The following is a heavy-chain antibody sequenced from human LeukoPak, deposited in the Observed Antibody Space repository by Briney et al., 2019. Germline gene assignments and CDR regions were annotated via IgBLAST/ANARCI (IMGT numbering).Heavy chain of an antibody. J-gene: IGHJ3*02. CDR3: ARIQYSSSWYLTGRGPIAFDI. Sequence: GGSLRLSCAASGFTFSTYTMHWVRQAPGKGLVWVSSISSSSDYIYYADSVKGRFTISRENAKNSLSLHMTSLRAEDTAVYYCARIQYSSSWYLTGRGPIAFDIWGQGTMVTVSS. V-gene: IGHV3-21*01. CDR2: ISSSSDYI. D-gene: IGHD6-13*01. CDR1: GFTFSTYT.